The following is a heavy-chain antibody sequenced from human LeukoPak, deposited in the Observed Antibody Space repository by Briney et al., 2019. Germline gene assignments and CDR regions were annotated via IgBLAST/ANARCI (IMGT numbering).Heavy chain of an antibody. CDR2: VYYTGST. CDR3: ARISAGRYGMDV. D-gene: IGHD6-6*01. Sequence: PSQTLSLTCTVSGGSVTSGGYYWSWIRQHPGKGLEWIGYVYYTGSTYYNPSLESRVTISPDTSKNQFSLKVSSVTAADTAVYYCARISAGRYGMDVGGQGTTVTVSS. CDR1: GGSVTSGGYY. J-gene: IGHJ6*02. V-gene: IGHV4-31*03.